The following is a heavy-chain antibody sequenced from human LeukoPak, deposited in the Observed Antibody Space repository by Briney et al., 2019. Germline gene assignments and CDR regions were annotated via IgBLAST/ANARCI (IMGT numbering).Heavy chain of an antibody. J-gene: IGHJ4*02. D-gene: IGHD4-23*01. Sequence: SVKVSCKASGGTFSSYAISWVRRAPGQGLEWMGGIIPIFGTANYAQKFQGRVTITADESTSTAYMELSSLRSEDTAVYYCARATTVVTLLFDYWGQGTLVTVSS. CDR3: ARATTVVTLLFDY. V-gene: IGHV1-69*01. CDR1: GGTFSSYA. CDR2: IIPIFGTA.